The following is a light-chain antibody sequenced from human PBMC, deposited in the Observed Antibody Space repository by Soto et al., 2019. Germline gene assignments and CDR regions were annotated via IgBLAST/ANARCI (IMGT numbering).Light chain of an antibody. CDR2: GAS. CDR3: QQYGISTYT. Sequence: ESVLTQSPGTLSLSPGERATLSCRASQSVSSDLAWYQQNPGQAPRLLIYGASSRATGIPDRFSGSGSGTDFTLTISRLEPEDFAVYYCQQYGISTYTFGQGTKLEIK. V-gene: IGKV3-20*01. J-gene: IGKJ2*01. CDR1: QSVSSD.